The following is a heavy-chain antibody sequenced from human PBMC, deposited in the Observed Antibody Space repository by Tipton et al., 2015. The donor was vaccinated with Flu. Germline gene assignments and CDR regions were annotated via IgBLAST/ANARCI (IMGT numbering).Heavy chain of an antibody. D-gene: IGHD2-15*01. V-gene: IGHV4-34*01. CDR2: ITHRGGT. J-gene: IGHJ3*02. Sequence: TLSLICAVYGGSFSGYYWSWIRQPPGKGLEWIGEITHRGGTNYNPSLKSRVTISGDTSKNQFSLTLSSVTAADTAVFYCVGHCSGGRCSHTFDIWGQGTMVTFSS. CDR3: VGHCSGGRCSHTFDI. CDR1: GGSFSGYY.